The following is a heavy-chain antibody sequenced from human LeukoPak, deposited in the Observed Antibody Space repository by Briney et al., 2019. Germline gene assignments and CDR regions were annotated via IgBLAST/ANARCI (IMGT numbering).Heavy chain of an antibody. CDR3: ARSKGGRGFDP. V-gene: IGHV4-34*01. J-gene: IGHJ5*02. Sequence: SETLSLTCAVYGGSFSGYYWSWIRQPPGKGLEWIGEINHSGSTNYNPSFKSRVTISVDTSKNQFSLKLSSVTAADTAVYYCARSKGGRGFDPWGQGTLVTVSS. D-gene: IGHD3-16*01. CDR1: GGSFSGYY. CDR2: INHSGST.